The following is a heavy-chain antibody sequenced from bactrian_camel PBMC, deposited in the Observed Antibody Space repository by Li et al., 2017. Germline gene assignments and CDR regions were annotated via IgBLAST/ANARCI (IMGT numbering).Heavy chain of an antibody. J-gene: IGHJ7*01. D-gene: IGHD2*01. V-gene: IGHV3S31*01. Sequence: QLVESGGGQVQPGGSLRLSCAASGFTFSSYATSWVRQAPGKGLEWVSSINGDGSLTYYADSVKGRFTISRDNAKNTLYLQANSLEHEDTAMYYCAKDWGLDGSGTYGMNVWGKGTQV. CDR2: INGDGSLT. CDR1: GFTFSSYA.